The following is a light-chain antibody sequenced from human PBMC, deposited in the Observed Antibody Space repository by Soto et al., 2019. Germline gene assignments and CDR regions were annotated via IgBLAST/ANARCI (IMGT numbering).Light chain of an antibody. CDR3: QQRGVWPLT. V-gene: IGKV3-11*01. J-gene: IGKJ4*01. Sequence: EIVLTQSPATLSFSPGERATLSCRASQSVDTSLAWYQQKSGQAPRLLFYESSHRDTYIPARFSASGSGTDFTLSIGGLEPEDFAVYYCQQRGVWPLTFGGGTKVEIK. CDR1: QSVDTS. CDR2: ESS.